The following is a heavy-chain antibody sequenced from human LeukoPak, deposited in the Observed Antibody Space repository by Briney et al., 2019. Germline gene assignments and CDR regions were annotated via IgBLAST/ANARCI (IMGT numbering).Heavy chain of an antibody. CDR3: ARSPYYYDSSHYFDY. CDR2: IIPIFGTA. J-gene: IGHJ4*02. Sequence: SVKVSCKASGGTFSSYAISWVRQAPGQGLEWMGGIIPIFGTANYAQKFQGRVTITADESTSTAYMELRSLRSDDTAVYYCARSPYYYDSSHYFDYWGQGTLVTVSS. V-gene: IGHV1-69*01. D-gene: IGHD3-22*01. CDR1: GGTFSSYA.